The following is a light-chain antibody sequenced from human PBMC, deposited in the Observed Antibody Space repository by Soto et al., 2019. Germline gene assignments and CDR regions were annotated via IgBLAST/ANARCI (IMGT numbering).Light chain of an antibody. V-gene: IGKV3-20*01. J-gene: IGKJ1*01. CDR3: QQYGSSSWT. CDR1: QSVSSN. Sequence: IVMTQSPATLSVSPWERATLSCRASQSVSSNLAWYQQKPGQAPRLLIYGASSRATGIPDRFSGSGSGADFTLTISRLEPEDFAVYYCQQYGSSSWTFGPGTKVDIK. CDR2: GAS.